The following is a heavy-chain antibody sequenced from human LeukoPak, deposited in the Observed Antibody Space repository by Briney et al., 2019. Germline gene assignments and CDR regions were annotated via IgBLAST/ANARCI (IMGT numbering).Heavy chain of an antibody. CDR2: ISGSGDST. CDR3: AKGLGGYDRILIDY. V-gene: IGHV3-23*01. D-gene: IGHD5-12*01. Sequence: GGSLRLSCAASGFTFSSYAMSWVRQAPGKGLEWVSAISGSGDSTYYADSVKGRFTISRDNSKDTLYLQMNGLRAEDTAVCYCAKGLGGYDRILIDYWGQGTLVTVSS. CDR1: GFTFSSYA. J-gene: IGHJ4*02.